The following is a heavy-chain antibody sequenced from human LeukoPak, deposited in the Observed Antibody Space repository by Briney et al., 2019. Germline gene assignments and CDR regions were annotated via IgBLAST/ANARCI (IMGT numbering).Heavy chain of an antibody. CDR1: GYTFTMNG. CDR3: ARATSRDGYNYDAFDI. V-gene: IGHV1-2*02. Sequence: ASVKVSCKASGYTFTMNGISWVRQAPGQGLEWMGWINPNSGGTNYAQKFQGRVTMTRDTSISTAYMELSRLRSDDTAVYYCARATSRDGYNYDAFDIWGQGTMVTVSS. D-gene: IGHD5-24*01. J-gene: IGHJ3*02. CDR2: INPNSGGT.